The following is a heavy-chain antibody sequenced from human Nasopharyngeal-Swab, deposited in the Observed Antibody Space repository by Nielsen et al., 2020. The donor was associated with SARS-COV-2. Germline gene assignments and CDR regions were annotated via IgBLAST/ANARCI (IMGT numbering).Heavy chain of an antibody. J-gene: IGHJ4*02. CDR2: IYYSEST. Sequence: WIRQPPGKGLEWIGYIYYSESTYYNPSLKSRVTISVDTSKNQFSLKLSSVTAADTAVYYCASCSRGWLDGYNNFDYWGQGTLVTVPS. D-gene: IGHD5-24*01. V-gene: IGHV4-30-4*01. CDR3: ASCSRGWLDGYNNFDY.